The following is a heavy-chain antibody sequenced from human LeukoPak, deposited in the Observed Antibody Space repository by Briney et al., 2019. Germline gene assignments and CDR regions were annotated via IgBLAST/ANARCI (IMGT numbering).Heavy chain of an antibody. D-gene: IGHD3-3*01. V-gene: IGHV3-23*01. CDR1: GFTFSSYA. CDR3: AKDGGAYYDFWSGYYTSYYYYMDV. J-gene: IGHJ6*03. Sequence: GGSLRLSCAASGFTFSSYAMSWVRQAPGKGLEWVSAISGSGGSTYYADSVKGRFTISRDNSKNTLYLQMNSLRAEDTAVYYCAKDGGAYYDFWSGYYTSYYYYMDVWGKGTTVTVPS. CDR2: ISGSGGST.